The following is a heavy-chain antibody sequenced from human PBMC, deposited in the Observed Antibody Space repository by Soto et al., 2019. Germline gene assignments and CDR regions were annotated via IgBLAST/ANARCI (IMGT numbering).Heavy chain of an antibody. CDR3: ARSQSTYYYGVEQYYFDY. Sequence: PSETLSLTCTVSGGYLSSYYLSWIRPTPGKGLEWIGYIYYSGSTNYNPSLKSRVTISVDTSKNQFSLKLSSVTAADTAVYYCARSQSTYYYGVEQYYFDYWGQGTLVTVSS. CDR1: GGYLSSYY. J-gene: IGHJ4*02. V-gene: IGHV4-59*01. D-gene: IGHD3-10*01. CDR2: IYYSGST.